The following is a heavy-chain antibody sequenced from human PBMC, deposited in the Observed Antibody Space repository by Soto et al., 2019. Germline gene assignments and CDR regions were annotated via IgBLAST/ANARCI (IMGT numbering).Heavy chain of an antibody. CDR1: GFTFSSYA. J-gene: IGHJ4*02. Sequence: GGSLRLSCAASGFTFSSYAMTWVRQTPGEGLEWVSTIGTGGYTYYTESVKGRFTISRDSAQNSLYLQMNSLTAEDTATYYCATSLYRGQGTLVTVSS. CDR2: IGTGGYT. V-gene: IGHV3-23*01. CDR3: ATSLY.